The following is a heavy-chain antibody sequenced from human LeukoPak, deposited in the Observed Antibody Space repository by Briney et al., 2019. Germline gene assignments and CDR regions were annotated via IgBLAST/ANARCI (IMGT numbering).Heavy chain of an antibody. D-gene: IGHD3-9*01. CDR1: GFTFSSYA. J-gene: IGHJ4*02. V-gene: IGHV3-23*01. Sequence: GGSLRLSCAASGFTFSSYAMSWVRQAPGKGLEWVSGISASGAGTYYADSVKGRFTISRDNSKNTLYLQMNSLRAEDAAVYYCAKGRENVLRYFFDYWGQGTLVTVSS. CDR2: ISASGAGT. CDR3: AKGRENVLRYFFDY.